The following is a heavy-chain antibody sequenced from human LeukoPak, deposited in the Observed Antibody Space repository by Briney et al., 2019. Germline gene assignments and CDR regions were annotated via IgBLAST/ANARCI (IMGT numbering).Heavy chain of an antibody. V-gene: IGHV3-66*01. J-gene: IGHJ4*02. CDR3: ARELYDSSGYYIPN. CDR2: IYSGGST. CDR1: GFTFSSYA. D-gene: IGHD3-22*01. Sequence: PGGSLRLSCAASGFTFSSYAMSWVRQAPGKGLEWVSVIYSGGSTYYADSVKGRFTISRDNSKNTLYLQMNSLRAEDTAVYYCARELYDSSGYYIPNWGQGTLVTVSS.